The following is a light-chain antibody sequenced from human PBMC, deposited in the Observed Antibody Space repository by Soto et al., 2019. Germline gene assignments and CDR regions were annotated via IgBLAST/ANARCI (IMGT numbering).Light chain of an antibody. V-gene: IGKV1-17*01. CDR2: AAS. CDR3: LQHNSYPFT. CDR1: QDIGNA. Sequence: DIQMPQSPSSLSASVGDRVTITCRASQDIGNALGWFQQKPGKAPKRLIYAASTLQSGVPSRFSGSRSGTEFTLTISSLQPEDFATYYCLQHNSYPFTFGPGTKVDIK. J-gene: IGKJ3*01.